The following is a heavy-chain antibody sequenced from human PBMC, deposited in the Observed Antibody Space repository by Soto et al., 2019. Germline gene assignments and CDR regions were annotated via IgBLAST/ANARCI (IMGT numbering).Heavy chain of an antibody. CDR3: ARIPYCSRGSCYSGWYFDL. J-gene: IGHJ2*01. Sequence: EVQLVESGGGLIQPGGSLRLSCAASGFTVSSNYMTWVRQAPGKGLEWVSVIYSGGSTYYADFVKGRFTISRDNSKSTVYLQMNSLRSEDTAVYYCARIPYCSRGSCYSGWYFDLWGRGPLVTVSS. CDR1: GFTVSSNY. CDR2: IYSGGST. D-gene: IGHD2-15*01. V-gene: IGHV3-53*01.